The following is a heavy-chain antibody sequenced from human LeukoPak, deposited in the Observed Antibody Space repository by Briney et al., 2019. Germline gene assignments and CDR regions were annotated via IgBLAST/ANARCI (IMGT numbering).Heavy chain of an antibody. D-gene: IGHD4-17*01. CDR3: AKEGSYGDYFDY. Sequence: PGGSLRLSCAASGFSFSSYAMFWVRQAPGKGLEWVTIISRDGSDTFYADSVRGRFTISRDNSKNMLYLQMNSLRAEDTAVYYCAKEGSYGDYFDYWGQGTLVTVSS. V-gene: IGHV3-30-3*02. CDR1: GFSFSSYA. CDR2: ISRDGSDT. J-gene: IGHJ4*02.